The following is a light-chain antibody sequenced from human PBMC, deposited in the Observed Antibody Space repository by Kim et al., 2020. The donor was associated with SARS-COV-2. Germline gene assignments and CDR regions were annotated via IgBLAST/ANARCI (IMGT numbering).Light chain of an antibody. J-gene: IGLJ2*01. CDR2: STT. CDR1: TGALISGYY. Sequence: PVGTVTLTCAASTGALISGYYPNWFQRKPGQAPSALIYSTTKKHSWTPARFSGSLLGGKAALTLSAVQPGDEAEYYCLLYFGGGVVFGGGTKLTVL. V-gene: IGLV7-43*01. CDR3: LLYFGGGVV.